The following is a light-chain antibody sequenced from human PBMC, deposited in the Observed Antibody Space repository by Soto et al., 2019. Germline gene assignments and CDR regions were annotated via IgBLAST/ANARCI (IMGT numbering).Light chain of an antibody. J-gene: IGKJ3*01. V-gene: IGKV3D-15*01. Sequence: EIVMTQSPATLSVSPGERATLSCRASQSVSSNLAWYQQKPGQAPRLLLYGVSTRATGIPARFSGSGSGTEFTLTISSLQSEDFAIYYCQQYNIWRRTFGPGTKVHFK. CDR1: QSVSSN. CDR3: QQYNIWRRT. CDR2: GVS.